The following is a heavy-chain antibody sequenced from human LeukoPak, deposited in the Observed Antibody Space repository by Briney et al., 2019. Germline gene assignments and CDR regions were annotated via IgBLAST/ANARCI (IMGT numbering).Heavy chain of an antibody. D-gene: IGHD5-12*01. Sequence: GESLRLSCAVSGFTFSDYYMSWIRQPPGEGLEWVSYISSSGSTIYYAASVKGRFTITQVNAQNSLYLQMNSRRADDTAVQYCARRGYRGYGGGIFHFWGEGTLVTVSS. CDR2: ISSSGSTI. J-gene: IGHJ4*02. V-gene: IGHV3-11*01. CDR3: ARRGYRGYGGGIFHF. CDR1: GFTFSDYY.